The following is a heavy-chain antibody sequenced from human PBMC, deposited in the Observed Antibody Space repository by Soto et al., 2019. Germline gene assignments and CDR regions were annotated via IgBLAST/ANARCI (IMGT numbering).Heavy chain of an antibody. Sequence: AETLCLSCAVSGASITSGCLYWSWVGQGQGMELVWFGSTIFPTLSTYYNPSVKFRITRSLDQSCNHFSLTLLSATAAAPSVYYCAGLHTYWREWQNSIYYDLDVWGHGTTVTV. CDR2: IFPTLST. CDR1: GASITSGCLY. J-gene: IGHJ6*02. D-gene: IGHD3-3*01. V-gene: IGHV4-39*02. CDR3: AGLHTYWREWQNSIYYDLDV.